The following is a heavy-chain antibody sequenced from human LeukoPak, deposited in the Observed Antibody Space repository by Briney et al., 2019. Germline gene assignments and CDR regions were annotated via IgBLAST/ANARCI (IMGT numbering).Heavy chain of an antibody. V-gene: IGHV3-23*01. D-gene: IGHD2-8*02. J-gene: IGHJ4*02. CDR2: ISGSGGTT. Sequence: GGSLRLSCAASGLTFSSYAMSWVRQPPGKGLEWVSGISGSGGTTYYADSVNGRFTISRDNSKKTLLLQMYILGAADTAVSYWAKRAAAGKYCEHWGERTLGTVSP. CDR1: GLTFSSYA. CDR3: AKRAAAGKYCEH.